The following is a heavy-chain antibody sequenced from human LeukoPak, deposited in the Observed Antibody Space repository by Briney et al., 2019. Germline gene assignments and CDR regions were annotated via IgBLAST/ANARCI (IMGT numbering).Heavy chain of an antibody. CDR1: GFTFSNYA. Sequence: GASLRLSCAASGFTFSNYAMSWVRQAPGKGLEWVSAVGGRDDSTYYADSVKGRFTISRDTSKNTLYLQMNSLRAEDTAVYYCAKWGDYDILTGYYDSDYWGQGTLVTVSS. V-gene: IGHV3-23*01. D-gene: IGHD3-9*01. CDR3: AKWGDYDILTGYYDSDY. CDR2: VGGRDDST. J-gene: IGHJ4*02.